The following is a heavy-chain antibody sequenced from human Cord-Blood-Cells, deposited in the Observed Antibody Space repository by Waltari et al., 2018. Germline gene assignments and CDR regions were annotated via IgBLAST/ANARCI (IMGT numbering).Heavy chain of an antibody. CDR2: IYHSGRT. D-gene: IGHD3-10*01. V-gene: IGHV4-38-2*02. CDR1: GYSISSGYY. J-gene: IGHJ5*02. CDR3: ARDGRYYGSGGSNWFDP. Sequence: QVQLQESGPGLVKPSETLSLTCAVSGYSISSGYYWGWIRQRPGKGLEWIGSIYHSGRTDNNPSRKSRVTISVDTSKNQFSLKLSSVTAADTAVYYCARDGRYYGSGGSNWFDPWGQGTLVTVSS.